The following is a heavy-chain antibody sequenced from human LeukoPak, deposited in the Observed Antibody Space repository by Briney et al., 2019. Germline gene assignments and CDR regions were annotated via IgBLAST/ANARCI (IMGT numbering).Heavy chain of an antibody. CDR3: ARDLVHAEYFQH. J-gene: IGHJ1*01. D-gene: IGHD2-8*02. Sequence: GGSLRLSCAASGFTFSSYSMNWVRQAPGKGLEWVSSISSSSSYIYYADSVKGRFTISRDNAKNSLCLQMNSLRAEDTAVYYCARDLVHAEYFQHWGQGTLVTVSS. CDR2: ISSSSSYI. CDR1: GFTFSSYS. V-gene: IGHV3-21*01.